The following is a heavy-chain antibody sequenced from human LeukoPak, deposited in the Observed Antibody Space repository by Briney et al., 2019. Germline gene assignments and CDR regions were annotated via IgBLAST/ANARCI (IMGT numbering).Heavy chain of an antibody. Sequence: PGGSLRLSCAASGFTFSSYSMNWVRQAPGKGLEWVSYISSSSSTIYYADSVKGRFTISRDNAKISLYLQMNSLRAEDTAVYYCARDRGYCSSTSCYSVHFDYWGQGALVTVSP. CDR2: ISSSSSTI. CDR3: ARDRGYCSSTSCYSVHFDY. CDR1: GFTFSSYS. D-gene: IGHD2-2*01. V-gene: IGHV3-48*04. J-gene: IGHJ4*02.